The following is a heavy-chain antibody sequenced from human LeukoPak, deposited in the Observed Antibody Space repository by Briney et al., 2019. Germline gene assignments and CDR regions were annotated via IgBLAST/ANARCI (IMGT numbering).Heavy chain of an antibody. Sequence: SETLSLTCAVSGDSFSSDYGTWIRQPPGKGLEWIGYISYIGSTNYNPSLKSRVTISIDTSKNQFSLKLSSVTAADTAVYYCARDLVTVTKGFDIWGQGTMVSVS. D-gene: IGHD4-17*01. V-gene: IGHV4-59*01. CDR1: GDSFSSDY. CDR2: ISYIGST. J-gene: IGHJ3*02. CDR3: ARDLVTVTKGFDI.